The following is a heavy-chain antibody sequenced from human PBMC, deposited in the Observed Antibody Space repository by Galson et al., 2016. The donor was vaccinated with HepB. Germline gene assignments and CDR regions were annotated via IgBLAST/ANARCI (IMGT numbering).Heavy chain of an antibody. CDR3: AYDYGDYNFDY. J-gene: IGHJ4*02. V-gene: IGHV1-46*01. Sequence: SVKVSCKASGYAFASYNMRWVRQAPGQGLEWMGIINPSGGSTNYAQKFQGRVTMTRDTSTSTVYMELSSLRSEDTAGYYCAYDYGDYNFDYWGQGTLVTVSS. CDR1: GYAFASYN. D-gene: IGHD4-17*01. CDR2: INPSGGST.